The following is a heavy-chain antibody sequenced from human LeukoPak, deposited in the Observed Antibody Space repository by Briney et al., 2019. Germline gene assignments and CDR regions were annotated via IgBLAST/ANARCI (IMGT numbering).Heavy chain of an antibody. D-gene: IGHD1-26*01. V-gene: IGHV3-23*01. CDR1: GFTFMNYA. CDR2: ISGSDDGT. Sequence: GGSLRLSCATSGFTFMNYAMSWVRQAPGKGLEWVSAISGSDDGTYYADSVKGRFTISRDNSKNTLYLQMNSLRAEDTAVYYCAKVAGGVGATLNYWGQGTLVTVSS. J-gene: IGHJ4*02. CDR3: AKVAGGVGATLNY.